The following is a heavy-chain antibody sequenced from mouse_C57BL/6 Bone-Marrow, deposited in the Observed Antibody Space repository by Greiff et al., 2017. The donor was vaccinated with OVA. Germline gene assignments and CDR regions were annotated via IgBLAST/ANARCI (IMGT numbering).Heavy chain of an antibody. J-gene: IGHJ2*01. CDR1: GFTFSDAW. V-gene: IGHV6-6*01. D-gene: IGHD1-1*01. CDR2: IRNKANNHAT. Sequence: EVQGVESGGGLVQPGGSMKLSCAASGFTFSDAWMDWVRQSPEKGLEWVAEIRNKANNHATYYAESVKGRFTISRDDSKSSVYLQMNSLRAEDTGIYYCTRDYGSSPGFDYWGQGTTLTVSS. CDR3: TRDYGSSPGFDY.